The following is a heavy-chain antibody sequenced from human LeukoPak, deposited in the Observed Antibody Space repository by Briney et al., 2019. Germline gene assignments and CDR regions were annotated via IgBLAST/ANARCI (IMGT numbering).Heavy chain of an antibody. J-gene: IGHJ5*02. CDR1: GFIVNSYA. CDR3: ARDRAEGKTWVEFDP. CDR2: IYSDGVT. V-gene: IGHV3-66*02. Sequence: GGSLRLSCAASGFIVNSYAMSWVRQAPGKGLAWVSLIYSDGVTQYADSVKGRFSISRDNSKNTLYLQMNSLRDEDTAVYFCARDRAEGKTWVEFDPWGQGTLVTVSS.